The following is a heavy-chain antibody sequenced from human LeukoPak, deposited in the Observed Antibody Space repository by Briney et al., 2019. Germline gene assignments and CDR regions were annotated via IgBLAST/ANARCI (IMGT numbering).Heavy chain of an antibody. Sequence: GESLKISCKGSGYSFTSYCIGWVRQMPGKGLEWMAIIYPGDSDTRYSPSFQGQVTISADKSISTAYLQWSSLKASDTAMYYCARHGVAATPGNAFDIWGQGTMVTVSS. D-gene: IGHD2-15*01. CDR3: ARHGVAATPGNAFDI. V-gene: IGHV5-51*01. J-gene: IGHJ3*02. CDR2: IYPGDSDT. CDR1: GYSFTSYC.